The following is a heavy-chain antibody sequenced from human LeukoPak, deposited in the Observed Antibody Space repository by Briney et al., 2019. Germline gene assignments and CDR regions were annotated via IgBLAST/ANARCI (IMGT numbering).Heavy chain of an antibody. CDR2: IYYSGST. J-gene: IGHJ2*01. Sequence: SDTLSLTCTVSGGSLSSSSYYWGWIRQPPGKGLEGIGSIYYSGSTYYNPSLKSRVTISVDTSKNQFSLKLSSVTAADTAVYYCARHEGWWYLDLWGRGTLVTVSS. CDR3: ARHEGWWYLDL. D-gene: IGHD6-19*01. V-gene: IGHV4-39*01. CDR1: GGSLSSSSYY.